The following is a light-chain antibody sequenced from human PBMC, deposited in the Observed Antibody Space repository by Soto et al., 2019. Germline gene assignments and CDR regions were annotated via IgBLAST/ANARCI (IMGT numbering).Light chain of an antibody. CDR2: GAS. CDR1: ENVDTN. Sequence: IGMTQSPAALSVSPGEGATLSCRASENVDTNLAWYQHKPGQAPRLLIYGASTRAAGVPARFSGSGSGTEFTLTISSLESEDVAVYYCQQCHKWPRITFGPGTRLEIK. V-gene: IGKV3-15*01. CDR3: QQCHKWPRIT. J-gene: IGKJ5*01.